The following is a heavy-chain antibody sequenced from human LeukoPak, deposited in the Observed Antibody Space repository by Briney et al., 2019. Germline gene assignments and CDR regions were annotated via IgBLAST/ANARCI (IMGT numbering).Heavy chain of an antibody. D-gene: IGHD3-3*01. Sequence: PGGSLRLSCAASGFTFSSYAMSWVRQAPGKGLEWVSAISGSGGSTYYADSVKGRFTISRDNSKNTLYLQMNSLRAEDTAVYYCVGEDTIFGVVIQVGGSGAFDIWGQGTMVTVSS. CDR2: ISGSGGST. CDR1: GFTFSSYA. J-gene: IGHJ3*02. CDR3: VGEDTIFGVVIQVGGSGAFDI. V-gene: IGHV3-23*01.